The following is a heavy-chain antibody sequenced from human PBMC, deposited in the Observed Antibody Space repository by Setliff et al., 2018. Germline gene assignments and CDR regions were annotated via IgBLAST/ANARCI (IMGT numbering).Heavy chain of an antibody. V-gene: IGHV1-18*01. Sequence: ASVKVSCKASGYSFINYGITWVRQAPGQGLEWMGWISPYKSDKNYAQKFQGRVSMTTDTSTSTAYMELRNLRSDDTALYYCARAPLMVVVPPDAHRFDPWGQGTLVTVSS. CDR3: ARAPLMVVVPPDAHRFDP. D-gene: IGHD2-15*01. CDR1: GYSFINYG. CDR2: ISPYKSDK. J-gene: IGHJ5*02.